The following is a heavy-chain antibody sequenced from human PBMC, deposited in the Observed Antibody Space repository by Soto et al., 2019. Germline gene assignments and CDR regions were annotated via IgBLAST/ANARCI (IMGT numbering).Heavy chain of an antibody. CDR3: ARRQRYCSSTSCYPTNWFDP. V-gene: IGHV4-59*08. Sequence: SETLSLTCTVSGGSIRSYYWSWIRQPPGKGLEWIGYIYYSGSTNYNPSLKSRVTISVDTSKNQFSLKLSSVTAADTAVYYCARRQRYCSSTSCYPTNWFDPWGQGTLVTVSS. D-gene: IGHD2-2*01. CDR1: GGSIRSYY. J-gene: IGHJ5*02. CDR2: IYYSGST.